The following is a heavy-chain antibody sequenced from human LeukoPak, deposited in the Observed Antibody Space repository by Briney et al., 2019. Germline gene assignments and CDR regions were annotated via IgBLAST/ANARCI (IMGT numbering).Heavy chain of an antibody. J-gene: IGHJ5*02. CDR1: GGSISSGGYY. CDR3: ASYTRGRITMVRGVIGWFDP. CDR2: IYYSGST. D-gene: IGHD3-10*01. Sequence: SQTLSLTCTVSGGSISSGGYYWSWIRQHPGKGLEWIGYIYYSGSTYYNPSLKSRVTISVDTSKNQFSLKLSSVTAADTAVYYCASYTRGRITMVRGVIGWFDPWGQGTLVTVSS. V-gene: IGHV4-31*03.